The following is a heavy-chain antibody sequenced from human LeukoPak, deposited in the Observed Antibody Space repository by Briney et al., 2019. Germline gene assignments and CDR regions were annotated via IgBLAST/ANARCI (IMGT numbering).Heavy chain of an antibody. CDR1: GGTFSSYA. Sequence: SVKVSCKASGGTFSSYAISWVRQAPGQGLEWMGGIIPIFGIANYAQKFQGRVTITADKSTSTAYMELSSLRSEDTAVYYCATYYYDSSGYTPADYWGQGTLVTVSS. V-gene: IGHV1-69*10. J-gene: IGHJ4*02. CDR2: IIPIFGIA. D-gene: IGHD3-22*01. CDR3: ATYYYDSSGYTPADY.